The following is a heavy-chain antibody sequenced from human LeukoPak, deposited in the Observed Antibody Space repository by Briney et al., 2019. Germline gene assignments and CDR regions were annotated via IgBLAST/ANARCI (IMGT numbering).Heavy chain of an antibody. V-gene: IGHV3-23*01. D-gene: IGHD4-17*01. Sequence: LAGGSLRLSCAASGFTFSSYAMSWVRQAPGKGLEWVSAISGSGGSTYYADSVKGRFTISRDNAKNSLYLQMNSLRAEDTAVYYCARATARPPNAFDIWGQGTMVTVSS. CDR2: ISGSGGST. J-gene: IGHJ3*02. CDR1: GFTFSSYA. CDR3: ARATARPPNAFDI.